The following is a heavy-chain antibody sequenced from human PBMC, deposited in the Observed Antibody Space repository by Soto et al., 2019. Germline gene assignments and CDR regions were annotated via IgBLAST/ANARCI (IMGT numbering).Heavy chain of an antibody. CDR3: ARDLIAGGSYPWYPDY. V-gene: IGHV3-30-3*01. J-gene: IGHJ4*01. CDR2: ISYDGSNK. Sequence: GGSLRLSCAASGFTFSSYAMHWVRQAPGKGLEWVAVISYDGSNKYYADSVKGRFTISRDNSKNTLYLQMNSLRAEDTAVYYCARDLIAGGSYPWYPDYWGQGTLVTVSS. CDR1: GFTFSSYA. D-gene: IGHD1-26*01.